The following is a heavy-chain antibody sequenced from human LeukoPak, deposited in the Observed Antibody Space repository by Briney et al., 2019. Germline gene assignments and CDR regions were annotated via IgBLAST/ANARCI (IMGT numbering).Heavy chain of an antibody. CDR2: ISAYNGNT. CDR3: AAAEIVVVPAAIFDY. J-gene: IGHJ4*02. CDR1: GYTFTSYG. D-gene: IGHD2-2*02. V-gene: IGHV1-18*01. Sequence: ASVKVSCKASGYTFTSYGISWVRPAPGQGLEWMGWISAYNGNTNYAQKLQGRVTMTTDTSTSTAYMELRSLRSDDTAVYYCAAAEIVVVPAAIFDYWGQGTLVTVSS.